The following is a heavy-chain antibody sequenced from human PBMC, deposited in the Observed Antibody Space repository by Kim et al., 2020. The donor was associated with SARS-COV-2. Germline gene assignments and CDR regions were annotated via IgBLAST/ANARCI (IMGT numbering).Heavy chain of an antibody. V-gene: IGHV1-18*01. D-gene: IGHD1-26*01. CDR3: ARDRGGSYYFDY. J-gene: IGHJ4*02. Sequence: YAQKLQGRGTMTTDTSTSTAYMELRSLRSDDTAVYYCARDRGGSYYFDYWGQGTLVTVSS.